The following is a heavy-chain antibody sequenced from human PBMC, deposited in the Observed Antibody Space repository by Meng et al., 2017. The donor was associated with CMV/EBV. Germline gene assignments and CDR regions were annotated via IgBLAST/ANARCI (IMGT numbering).Heavy chain of an antibody. CDR3: ARGLILSRSIAYCGGDCYYLVRHWFDP. D-gene: IGHD2-21*01. J-gene: IGHJ5*02. V-gene: IGHV3-11*04. CDR2: ISSSGSTI. Sequence: GGSLRLSCAASGFTFSDYYMSWIRQAPGKGLEWVSYISSSGSTIYYADSVKGRFTISRDNAKNSLYLQMNSLRAEDTAVYYCARGLILSRSIAYCGGDCYYLVRHWFDPWGQGTLVTVSS. CDR1: GFTFSDYY.